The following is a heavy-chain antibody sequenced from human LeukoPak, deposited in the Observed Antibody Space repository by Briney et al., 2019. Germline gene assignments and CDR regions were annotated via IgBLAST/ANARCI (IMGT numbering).Heavy chain of an antibody. Sequence: GASVKVSCKASGGTFSSYAISWVRQAPGQGLEWMGGIIPIFGTANYAQKFQGRVTITADESTSTAYMELSSLRSEDTAVYYCAKDRGGITWLFDYWGQGTLVTVSS. CDR2: IIPIFGTA. V-gene: IGHV1-69*13. CDR3: AKDRGGITWLFDY. D-gene: IGHD1-20*01. CDR1: GGTFSSYA. J-gene: IGHJ4*02.